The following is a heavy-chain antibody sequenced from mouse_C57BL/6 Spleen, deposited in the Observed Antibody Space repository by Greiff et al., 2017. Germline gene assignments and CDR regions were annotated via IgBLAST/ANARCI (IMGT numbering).Heavy chain of an antibody. CDR1: GYTFTSYW. CDR3: ARREDYDGHSYAMDY. V-gene: IGHV1-53*01. D-gene: IGHD2-3*01. J-gene: IGHJ4*01. Sequence: QVQLQQPGTELVKPGASVKLSCKASGYTFTSYWMHWVKQRPGQGLEWIGNINPSNGGTNYNEKFKGKATLPVDKSSSTAYMQLSSLTSEDSAVYYCARREDYDGHSYAMDYWGQGTSGTVSS. CDR2: INPSNGGT.